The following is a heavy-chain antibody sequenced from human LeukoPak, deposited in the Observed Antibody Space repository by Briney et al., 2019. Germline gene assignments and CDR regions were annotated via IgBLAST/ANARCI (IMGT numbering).Heavy chain of an antibody. CDR3: AKVPHYYYGSGSFQFDY. CDR1: GFTFSSYA. D-gene: IGHD3-10*01. Sequence: GGSLRLSCAAPGFTFSSYAMSWVRQAPGKRLEWVSAISGSGGSTYYADSVKGRFTISRDNSKNTLYPQMNSLRAEDTAAYYCAKVPHYYYGSGSFQFDYWGQGTLVAVSS. CDR2: ISGSGGST. J-gene: IGHJ4*02. V-gene: IGHV3-23*01.